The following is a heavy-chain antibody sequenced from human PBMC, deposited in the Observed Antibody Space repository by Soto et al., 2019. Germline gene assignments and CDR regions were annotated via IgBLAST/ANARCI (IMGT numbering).Heavy chain of an antibody. CDR1: GYTFTSYG. CDR3: ARSRPDYGDYSEECYFDY. J-gene: IGHJ4*02. CDR2: ISAYNGNT. Sequence: ASVKVSCKASGYTFTSYGISWVRQAPGQGLEWMGWISAYNGNTNYAQKIQGRVTMTTDTSTSTAYMELRSLRSDDTAVYYCARSRPDYGDYSEECYFDYWGQGTLVTVSS. D-gene: IGHD4-17*01. V-gene: IGHV1-18*01.